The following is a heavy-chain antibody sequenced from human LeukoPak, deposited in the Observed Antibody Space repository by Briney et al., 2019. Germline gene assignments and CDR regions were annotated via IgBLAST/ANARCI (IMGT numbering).Heavy chain of an antibody. J-gene: IGHJ4*02. V-gene: IGHV1-8*03. CDR2: MNPNSANT. CDR1: GGTFSSYA. Sequence: ASVKVSCKASGGTFSSYAINWVRQATGQGLEWMGWMNPNSANTGYAQKFQGRVTITRNTSISTTCMELSSLRFEDTAVYYCARGRERGSSSSFTDYWGQGTLVIVSS. D-gene: IGHD6-6*01. CDR3: ARGRERGSSSSFTDY.